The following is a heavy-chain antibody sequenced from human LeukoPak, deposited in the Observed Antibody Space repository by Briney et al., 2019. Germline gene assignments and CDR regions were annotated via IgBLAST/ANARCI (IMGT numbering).Heavy chain of an antibody. D-gene: IGHD6-13*01. J-gene: IGHJ4*02. Sequence: GESLKISCKGSGYSFTSYWITWVRQMPGKGLEWMGRIDPSDSYTNYSPSFQGHVTISVDKSISTAYLQWSSLKASDTAMYYCARRDRYSWYSFDYWGQGTLVSVSS. CDR2: IDPSDSYT. V-gene: IGHV5-10-1*01. CDR1: GYSFTSYW. CDR3: ARRDRYSWYSFDY.